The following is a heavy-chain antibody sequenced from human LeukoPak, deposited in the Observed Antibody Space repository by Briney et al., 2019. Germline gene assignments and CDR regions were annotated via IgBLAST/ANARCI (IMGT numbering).Heavy chain of an antibody. V-gene: IGHV1-46*01. Sequence: ASVKVSCKASGYTFTSYYMHWVRQAPGQGLEWMGIINPSGGSTSYAQKFQGRVTMTRDMSTSTVYMELSSLRSEDTAVYYCAREDIHILTGYHRRELYWYFDLWGRGTLVTVSS. CDR1: GYTFTSYY. D-gene: IGHD3-9*01. J-gene: IGHJ2*01. CDR2: INPSGGST. CDR3: AREDIHILTGYHRRELYWYFDL.